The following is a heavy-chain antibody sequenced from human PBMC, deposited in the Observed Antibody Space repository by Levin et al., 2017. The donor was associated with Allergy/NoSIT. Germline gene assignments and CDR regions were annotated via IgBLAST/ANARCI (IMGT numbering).Heavy chain of an antibody. D-gene: IGHD2-15*01. Sequence: GGSLRLSCAASGFTFSSYSMSWVRQAPGKGLEWVSYISSSSSTIYYADSVKGRFTISSDDAKNSLYLQMNSLRAEDTAVYYCARLVRYSITGGWGQGTLVTVSS. CDR2: ISSSSSTI. J-gene: IGHJ4*02. CDR1: GFTFSSYS. V-gene: IGHV3-48*01. CDR3: ARLVRYSITGG.